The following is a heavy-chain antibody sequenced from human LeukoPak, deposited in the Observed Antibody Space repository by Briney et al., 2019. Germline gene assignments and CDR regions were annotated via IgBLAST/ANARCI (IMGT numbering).Heavy chain of an antibody. V-gene: IGHV3-7*01. CDR3: ARGRPEMATNYYYYYYYMDV. CDR1: GFTFSSYW. J-gene: IGHJ6*03. D-gene: IGHD5-24*01. CDR2: IKQDGSEK. Sequence: GGSLRLSCAASGFTFSSYWMSWVRQAPGKGLEWVANIKQDGSEKYYVDSVKGRFTISRDNAKNSLYLQMNSLRAEDTAVYYCARGRPEMATNYYYYYYYMDVWGKGTTVTVSS.